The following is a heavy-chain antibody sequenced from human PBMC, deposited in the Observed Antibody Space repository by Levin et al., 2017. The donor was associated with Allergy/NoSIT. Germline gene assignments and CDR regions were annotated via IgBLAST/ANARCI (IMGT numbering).Heavy chain of an antibody. Sequence: GGSLRLSCAASGFTFSSYGMHWVRQAPGKGLEWVAVIWYDGSNKYYADSVKGRFTISRDNSKNTLYLQMNSLRAEDTAVYYCARDGSGSKGGLDYWGQGTLVTVSS. CDR1: GFTFSSYG. CDR3: ARDGSGSKGGLDY. V-gene: IGHV3-33*01. CDR2: IWYDGSNK. D-gene: IGHD3-10*01. J-gene: IGHJ4*02.